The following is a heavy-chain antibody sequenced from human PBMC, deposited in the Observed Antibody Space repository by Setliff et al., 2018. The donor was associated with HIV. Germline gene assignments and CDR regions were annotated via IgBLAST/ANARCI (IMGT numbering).Heavy chain of an antibody. J-gene: IGHJ6*02. CDR2: ISSSSSYI. D-gene: IGHD3-10*01. Sequence: GGSLRLSCAASGFTFSSYSMNWVRQAPGKGLEWVSSISSSSSYIYYADSVKGRFTISRDNAKNSLYLQMNSLRAEDTAVYYCARTRGDYYYYYGMDVWGQGTTVTVAS. CDR1: GFTFSSYS. CDR3: ARTRGDYYYYYGMDV. V-gene: IGHV3-21*01.